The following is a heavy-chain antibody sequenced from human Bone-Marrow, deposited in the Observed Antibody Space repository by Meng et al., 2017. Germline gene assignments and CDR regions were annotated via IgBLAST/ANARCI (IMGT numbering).Heavy chain of an antibody. D-gene: IGHD5-24*01. Sequence: QLQLQESGPGLVKPWETLSLTCTVSGGSITSSSYSCGWIRQPPGKGLEWIGYIYYSGTTYYNPSLKSRATISEDTAKNQFSLNLSSVTAADTAVYYCARQVNSDGYPRYFDFWGQGILVTVSS. CDR2: IYYSGTT. CDR3: ARQVNSDGYPRYFDF. V-gene: IGHV4-39*01. J-gene: IGHJ4*02. CDR1: GGSITSSSYS.